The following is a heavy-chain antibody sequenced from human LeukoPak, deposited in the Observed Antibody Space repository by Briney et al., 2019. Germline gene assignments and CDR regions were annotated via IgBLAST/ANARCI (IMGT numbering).Heavy chain of an antibody. CDR2: FDPEDGET. Sequence: ASVKVSCKVSGYTLTELSMHWVRQAPGKGLEWMGGFDPEDGETIYAQKFQGRVTMTEDTSTDTAYMELSSLRSEDTAVYYCATLDPIYGDYGYFDYWGQGTLVTVSS. D-gene: IGHD4-17*01. CDR3: ATLDPIYGDYGYFDY. CDR1: GYTLTELS. V-gene: IGHV1-24*01. J-gene: IGHJ4*02.